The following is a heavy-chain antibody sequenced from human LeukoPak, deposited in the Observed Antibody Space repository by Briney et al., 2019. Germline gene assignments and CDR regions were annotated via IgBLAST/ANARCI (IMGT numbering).Heavy chain of an antibody. Sequence: SGPALVKPTQTLTLTCTFSGFSLSTTGVGVGWIRQPPGKALEWLALIYWDDDKRYSPSLKSRLTITKDTSKNQVVLKMTNMDPVDTATYYCAHSGAAGNFDYWGQGTLVTVYS. V-gene: IGHV2-5*02. D-gene: IGHD6-13*01. CDR3: AHSGAAGNFDY. CDR1: GFSLSTTGVG. J-gene: IGHJ4*02. CDR2: IYWDDDK.